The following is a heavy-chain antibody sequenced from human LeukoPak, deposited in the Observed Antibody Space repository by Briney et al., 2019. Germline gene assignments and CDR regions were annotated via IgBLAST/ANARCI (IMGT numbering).Heavy chain of an antibody. CDR2: ISSNGHST. V-gene: IGHV3-64*01. J-gene: IGHJ4*02. CDR1: GFTFSSYA. D-gene: IGHD5-18*01. Sequence: PGGSLRLSCAASGFTFSSYAMHWVRQAPGKGLEYVSAISSNGHSTYYANSVEGRFTISRDNSKNTLYLQMGSLRAEDMALYYCARVDGYSYGRIDYWGQGTLVTVSS. CDR3: ARVDGYSYGRIDY.